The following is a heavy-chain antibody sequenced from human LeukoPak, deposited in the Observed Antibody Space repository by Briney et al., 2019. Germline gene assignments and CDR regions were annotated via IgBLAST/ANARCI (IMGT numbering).Heavy chain of an antibody. CDR2: IPYDGSNK. D-gene: IGHD4-23*01. V-gene: IGHV3-30*04. CDR1: GFTFSTYA. J-gene: IGHJ4*02. Sequence: QAGGSLRLSCAASGFTFSTYAMHWVRQAPGKGLGWVAVIPYDGSNKYYADSVKGRFTISRENSKNRLYLQMNSLRAEDTAVYYCARAEGYGGELDSWGQGTLVTVSS. CDR3: ARAEGYGGELDS.